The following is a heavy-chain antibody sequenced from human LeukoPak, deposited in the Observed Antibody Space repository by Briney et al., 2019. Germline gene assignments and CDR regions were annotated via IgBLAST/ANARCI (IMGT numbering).Heavy chain of an antibody. CDR2: IIPIFGTA. D-gene: IGHD2-8*02. CDR3: ATYRQVLLPFES. CDR1: GGTFSNYA. J-gene: IGHJ4*02. Sequence: SVKVSCKVSGGTFSNYAISWVRQAPGQGLEWMGGIIPIFGTADYAQKFRGRVTITADKSTRTAYMELSSLRSEDTAIYYCATYRQVLLPFESWGQGTLVTVSS. V-gene: IGHV1-69*06.